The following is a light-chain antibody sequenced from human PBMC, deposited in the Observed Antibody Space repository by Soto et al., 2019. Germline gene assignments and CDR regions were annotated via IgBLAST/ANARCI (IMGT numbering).Light chain of an antibody. Sequence: QSVLTQPASVSGSPGQSITISCTGTSSDVGGYNYVSWYQQHPGKAPKLMIYEVSNRPSGVSNRFSGSKSGNTASLTISGLQAEDEADYYCSSYTSSSTPFIVFGTGTKLTV. V-gene: IGLV2-14*01. CDR3: SSYTSSSTPFIV. J-gene: IGLJ1*01. CDR1: SSDVGGYNY. CDR2: EVS.